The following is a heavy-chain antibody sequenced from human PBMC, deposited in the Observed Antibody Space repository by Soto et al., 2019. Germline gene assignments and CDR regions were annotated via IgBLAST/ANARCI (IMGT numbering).Heavy chain of an antibody. Sequence: GASVKVSCKASGYTFTGYYMHWVRQAPGQGLEWMGWINPNSGGTNYAQKFQGRVTMTRDTSISTAYMELSRLRSDDTAVYYCARSDYDILTARAYDPWGQGTLVTVSS. CDR2: INPNSGGT. CDR1: GYTFTGYY. V-gene: IGHV1-2*02. CDR3: ARSDYDILTARAYDP. J-gene: IGHJ5*02. D-gene: IGHD3-9*01.